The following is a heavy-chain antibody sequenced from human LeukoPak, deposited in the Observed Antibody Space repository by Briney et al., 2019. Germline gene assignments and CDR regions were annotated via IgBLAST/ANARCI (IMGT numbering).Heavy chain of an antibody. D-gene: IGHD3-10*01. V-gene: IGHV3-30*18. CDR3: AKQAYGSGEYYFDY. J-gene: IGHJ4*02. CDR1: GFTFSSYG. CDR2: ISYDGSNK. Sequence: GGSLRLPCAASGFTFSSYGMHWVRQAPGKGLEWVAVISYDGSNKYYGDSVKGRFTISRDNSKNTLYLQMNSLRAEDTAVYYCAKQAYGSGEYYFDYWGQGTLVTVSS.